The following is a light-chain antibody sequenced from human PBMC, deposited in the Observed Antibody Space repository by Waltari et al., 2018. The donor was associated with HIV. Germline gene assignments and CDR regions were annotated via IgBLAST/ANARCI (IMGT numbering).Light chain of an antibody. J-gene: IGLJ2*01. CDR3: CSYAGGSTLV. V-gene: IGLV2-23*02. CDR1: NNYNH. Sequence: QSALTQPASVSGSPGQSITLSCSGTNNYNHVLWYHQYPGTAPKLLLYDVSKRPSGVSNRFSGSKSGNTASLTISGLQAEDEGDYHCCSYAGGSTLVFGGGTKLTVL. CDR2: DVS.